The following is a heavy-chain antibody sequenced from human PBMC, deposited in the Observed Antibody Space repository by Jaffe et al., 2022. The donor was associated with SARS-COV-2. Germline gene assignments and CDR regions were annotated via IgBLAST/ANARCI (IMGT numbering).Heavy chain of an antibody. CDR3: ARAGLHGPAIRWDMDV. D-gene: IGHD3-3*01. Sequence: QVQLQESGPGLVKPSETLSLTCTVSGGSINNYYWTWIRQPPEGGLEWIGYVYYNGNTNYNPSLKSRVTISVDTSNNQFSLKLSPVTASDTAVYYCARAGLHGPAIRWDMDVWGKGTTVTVSS. V-gene: IGHV4-59*01. CDR1: GGSINNYY. CDR2: VYYNGNT. J-gene: IGHJ6*03.